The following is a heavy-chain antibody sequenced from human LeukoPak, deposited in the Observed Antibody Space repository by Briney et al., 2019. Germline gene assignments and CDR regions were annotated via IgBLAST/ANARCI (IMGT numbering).Heavy chain of an antibody. Sequence: SCKVSGYTLTELSMHWVRQAPGKGPEWVAFISGTSTTIFYADAVKGRFTISRDNAKNSLYLQMNSLRAEDTAVYYCARDSIYADPSDYYYDYWGQGTLVTVSS. V-gene: IGHV3-69-1*01. CDR3: ARDSIYADPSDYYYDY. CDR2: ISGTSTTI. J-gene: IGHJ4*02. CDR1: GYTLTELS. D-gene: IGHD3-22*01.